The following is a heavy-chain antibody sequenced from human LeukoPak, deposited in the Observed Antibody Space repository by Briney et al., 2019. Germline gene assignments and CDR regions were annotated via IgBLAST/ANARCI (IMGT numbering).Heavy chain of an antibody. CDR3: ARRRSSGWYDY. V-gene: IGHV3-21*01. CDR2: ISSSSSYI. CDR1: GFTFSSYS. J-gene: IGHJ4*02. Sequence: GGSLRLSCAASGFTFSSYSMTWVRQAPGKGLEWVSSISSSSSYIYYADSVKGRFTISRDNAKNSLYLQMNSLRAEDTAVYYCARRRSSGWYDYWGQGTLVTVSS. D-gene: IGHD6-19*01.